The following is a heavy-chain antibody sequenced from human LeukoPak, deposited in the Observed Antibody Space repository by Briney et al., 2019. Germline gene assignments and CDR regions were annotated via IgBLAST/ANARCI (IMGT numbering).Heavy chain of an antibody. CDR2: VHSGVNT. CDR1: GGSVSNYY. Sequence: PSETLSLTCSASGGSVSNYYWSWIRQPPGRELEWIGYVHSGVNTNYRYSLSSRVTISVDTSKNQFQFSLQLISVTAADTAIYYCARSTPRAIVGVAEPDHWGQGTLVTVSA. D-gene: IGHD3-3*01. CDR3: ARSTPRAIVGVAEPDH. J-gene: IGHJ4*02. V-gene: IGHV4-59*08.